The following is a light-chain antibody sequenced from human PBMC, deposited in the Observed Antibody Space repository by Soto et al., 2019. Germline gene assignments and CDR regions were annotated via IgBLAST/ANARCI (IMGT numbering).Light chain of an antibody. CDR1: QRVSNH. CDR3: QQYDFSLRT. CDR2: GAS. J-gene: IGKJ1*01. V-gene: IGKV3-20*01. Sequence: ETVMTQSPVTLSVSPGDTATLSCRASQRVSNHFAWYQQKPGQAPRLLIYGASSRATGIPDRFSGSGSGTDFTLTISRLEPEDFAVYYCQQYDFSLRTFGQGTKVDIK.